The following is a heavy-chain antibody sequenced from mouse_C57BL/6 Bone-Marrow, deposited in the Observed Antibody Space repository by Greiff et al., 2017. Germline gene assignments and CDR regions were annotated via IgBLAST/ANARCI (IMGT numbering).Heavy chain of an antibody. CDR2: INPGSGGT. D-gene: IGHD1-1*01. J-gene: IGHJ2*01. CDR1: GYAFTNYL. CDR3: ARSRGTTVVYFDY. V-gene: IGHV1-54*01. Sequence: VMLVESGAELVRPGTSVKVSCKASGYAFTNYLIEWVKQRPGQGLEWIGVINPGSGGTNYNEKFKGKATLTADKSSSTAYMQLSSLTSEDSAVYCCARSRGTTVVYFDYWGQGTTLTVSS.